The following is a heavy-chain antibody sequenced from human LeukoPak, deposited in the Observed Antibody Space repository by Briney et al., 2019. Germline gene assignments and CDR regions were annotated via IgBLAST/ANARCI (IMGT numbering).Heavy chain of an antibody. J-gene: IGHJ5*02. CDR2: FYTSGST. CDR1: GGSISSSTISSSSYY. Sequence: SVTLSLTCTVSGGSISSSTISSSSYYWSWIRQPAGKGLEWIGRFYTSGSTNYNPSLKSRVTISVDTSKNQLSLKLSSVTAADTAMYYCATHYGSGLDWFDPWGQGTLVTVSS. V-gene: IGHV4-61*02. D-gene: IGHD3-10*01. CDR3: ATHYGSGLDWFDP.